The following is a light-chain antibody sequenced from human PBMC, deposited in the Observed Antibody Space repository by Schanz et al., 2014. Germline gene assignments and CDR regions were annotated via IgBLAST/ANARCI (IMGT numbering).Light chain of an antibody. CDR3: LLSYSAAWV. V-gene: IGLV7-43*01. Sequence: QAVVTQEPSLTVSPGGTVTLTCASSTGAVTSDYFPNWFQQKPGQAPRALIYDTSSKRSWTPARFSGSLLGGKATLILSDAQPEDEADYYCLLSYSAAWVFGGGTKLTVL. J-gene: IGLJ3*02. CDR1: TGAVTSDYF. CDR2: DTS.